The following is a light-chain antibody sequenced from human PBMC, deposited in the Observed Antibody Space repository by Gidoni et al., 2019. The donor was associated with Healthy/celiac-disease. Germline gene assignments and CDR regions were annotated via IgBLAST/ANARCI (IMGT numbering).Light chain of an antibody. CDR3: QQYGSSPYT. V-gene: IGKV3-20*01. J-gene: IGKJ2*01. CDR1: QSVSSSY. CDR2: DAS. Sequence: EIVLTQSPGTLSLSPGERATLSCRASQSVSSSYLAWYQQKPGQAPRLLIYDASSRATGIPERCSGSGSGTDFTLTISRLEPEDFAVYYCQQYGSSPYTFGQXTKLEIK.